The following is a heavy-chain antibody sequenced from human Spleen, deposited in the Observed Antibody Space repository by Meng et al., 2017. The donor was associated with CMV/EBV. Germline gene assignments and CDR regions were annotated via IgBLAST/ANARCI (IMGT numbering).Heavy chain of an antibody. CDR2: INPSGGST. D-gene: IGHD3-22*01. CDR3: TRVRVLYYYDSSGYYSFFDY. V-gene: IGHV1-46*03. Sequence: ASVQVSCKASGYTFTSYYMHWVRQAPGQGLEWMGIINPSGGSTSYAQKFQGRVTMTRDTSTSTVYMELSSLKTEDTAVYYCTRVRVLYYYDSSGYYSFFDYWGQGTLVTVSS. CDR1: GYTFTSYY. J-gene: IGHJ4*02.